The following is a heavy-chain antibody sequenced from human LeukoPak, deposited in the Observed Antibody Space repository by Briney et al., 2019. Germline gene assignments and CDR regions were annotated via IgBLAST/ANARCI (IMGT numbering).Heavy chain of an antibody. J-gene: IGHJ4*02. CDR3: ARGVRLVTIFGVGLLDY. CDR2: INHSGST. Sequence: SETLSLTCAVYGGSFSGYYWSWLRQPPGKGLEWIGEINHSGSTNYNPSLTSRVTISVDTSKNQFSLKLSSVTAADTAVYYCARGVRLVTIFGVGLLDYWGQGTLVTVSS. CDR1: GGSFSGYY. V-gene: IGHV4-34*01. D-gene: IGHD3-3*01.